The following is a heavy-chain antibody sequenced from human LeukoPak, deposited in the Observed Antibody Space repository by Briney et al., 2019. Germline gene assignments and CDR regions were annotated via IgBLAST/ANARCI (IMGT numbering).Heavy chain of an antibody. D-gene: IGHD6-13*01. J-gene: IGHJ4*02. Sequence: GGSLRLSCAASGFTVSSNYMSWVRQAPGKGLEWVSAISGSGGSTYYADSVKGRFTISRDNSKNTLYLQMNSLRAEDTAVYYCAKGSSSWSFDYWGQGTLVTVSS. V-gene: IGHV3-23*01. CDR3: AKGSSSWSFDY. CDR2: ISGSGGST. CDR1: GFTVSSNY.